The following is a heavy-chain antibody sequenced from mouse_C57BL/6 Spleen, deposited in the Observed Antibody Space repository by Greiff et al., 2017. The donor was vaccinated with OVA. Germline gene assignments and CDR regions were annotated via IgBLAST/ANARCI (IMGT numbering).Heavy chain of an antibody. CDR2: INPNNGGT. D-gene: IGHD4-1*01. CDR3: ARGGWDVHYFDY. J-gene: IGHJ2*01. V-gene: IGHV1-26*01. CDR1: GYTFTDYY. Sequence: EVQLQQSGPELVKPGASVKISCKASGYTFTDYYMNWVKQSHGKSLEWIGDINPNNGGTSYNQKFKGKATLTVDKSSSTAYMELRSLTSEDSAVYYCARGGWDVHYFDYWGQGTTLTVSS.